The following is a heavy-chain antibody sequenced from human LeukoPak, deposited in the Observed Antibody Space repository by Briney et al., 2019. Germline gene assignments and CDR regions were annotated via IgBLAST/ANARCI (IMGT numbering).Heavy chain of an antibody. Sequence: GGSLRLSCAASGFTFSSYSMSWVRQAPGKGLEWVSDIKQDGSATYYVDSVKGRFTISRDNPRNPLYLKMTSLRAQNTAVYYCATESRILVYCSSISCYEYFFDYWGQGTLVTVPS. CDR3: ATESRILVYCSSISCYEYFFDY. D-gene: IGHD2-2*01. V-gene: IGHV3-7*05. J-gene: IGHJ4*02. CDR2: IKQDGSAT. CDR1: GFTFSSYS.